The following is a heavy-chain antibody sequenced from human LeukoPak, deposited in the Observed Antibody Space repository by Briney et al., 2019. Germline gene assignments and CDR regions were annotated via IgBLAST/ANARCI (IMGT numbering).Heavy chain of an antibody. D-gene: IGHD3-10*01. Sequence: GESLRLSCAAARLTFSSYAMISVRHAPGKRLEWVSTIGGTAGSTHSADSVKGRFTISRDNSKDTLFLQMNSLRAEDTAVYYCAKDLYYGSGVDYWGQGTLVTVSS. CDR2: IGGTAGST. J-gene: IGHJ4*02. CDR3: AKDLYYGSGVDY. CDR1: RLTFSSYA. V-gene: IGHV3-23*01.